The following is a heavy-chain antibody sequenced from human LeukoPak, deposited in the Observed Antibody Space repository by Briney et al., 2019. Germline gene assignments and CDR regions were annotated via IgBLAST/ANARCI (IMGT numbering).Heavy chain of an antibody. Sequence: GRSLRLSCAASGFTFSIYAMNWVRQAPGKGLEWVSSISSSSSYIYYADSVKGRFTISRDNAKNSLYLQMNSLRAEDTAVYYCARRVVITNYFDYWGQGTLVTVSS. CDR3: ARRVVITNYFDY. CDR1: GFTFSIYA. V-gene: IGHV3-21*01. J-gene: IGHJ4*02. D-gene: IGHD3-22*01. CDR2: ISSSSSYI.